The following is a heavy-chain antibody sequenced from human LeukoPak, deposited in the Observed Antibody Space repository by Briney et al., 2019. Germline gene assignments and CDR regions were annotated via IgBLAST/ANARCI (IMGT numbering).Heavy chain of an antibody. CDR1: GFTFSSYA. J-gene: IGHJ4*02. D-gene: IGHD4-17*01. Sequence: GGSLRLSCAASGFTFSSYAMHWVRQAPGKGLEYVSAISSNGGSTYYANSVKGRFTISRDNSKNTLYLQMGSLRAEDMAVYYCARSAYGDPFDYWGQGTLVTVFS. V-gene: IGHV3-64*01. CDR2: ISSNGGST. CDR3: ARSAYGDPFDY.